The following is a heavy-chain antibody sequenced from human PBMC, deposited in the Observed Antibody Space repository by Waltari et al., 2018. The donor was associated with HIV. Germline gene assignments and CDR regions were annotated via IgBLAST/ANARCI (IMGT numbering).Heavy chain of an antibody. V-gene: IGHV1-46*01. CDR2: INPNGGST. Sequence: QVQLVQSGAEVKKPGASVTVSCKASGYTFTSYYLHWVRQAPGQGLEWRGVINPNGGSTKYAQKFKGRVTVTRETSTSTGYMELSSLRSEDAALYYCARSAPYIVSAGWALETNWFDPWGQGTLVTVSS. J-gene: IGHJ5*02. CDR3: ARSAPYIVSAGWALETNWFDP. CDR1: GYTFTSYY. D-gene: IGHD6-13*01.